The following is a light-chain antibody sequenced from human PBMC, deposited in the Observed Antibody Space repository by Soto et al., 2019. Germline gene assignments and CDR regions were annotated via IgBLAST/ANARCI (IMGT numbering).Light chain of an antibody. Sequence: EIVMSQYPATLSVSPGERATLSCRASQSVSNNLAWYQQKPGQAPRLLIYHASTRATGIPARFSGSGSGTEFTLTISSLQSEDFAVYYCQQYNKWPLTFGRGTKVEIK. V-gene: IGKV3-15*01. CDR2: HAS. CDR3: QQYNKWPLT. J-gene: IGKJ4*01. CDR1: QSVSNN.